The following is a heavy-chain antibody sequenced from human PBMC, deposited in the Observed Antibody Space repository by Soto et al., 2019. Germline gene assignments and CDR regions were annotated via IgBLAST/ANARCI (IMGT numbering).Heavy chain of an antibody. CDR1: GCSISSSSYY. Sequence: QLQLQESGPGLVKPSETLSLTCTVSGCSISSSSYYWGWLRQPPGKGLEWIGSIYYSGTTYYNPSLRGRVTISVDTSKKQFSLKLGSVTAADTAVYYCARQGAAAGISPSWFDPWGQGTLVTVSS. V-gene: IGHV4-39*01. J-gene: IGHJ5*02. CDR3: ARQGAAAGISPSWFDP. D-gene: IGHD6-13*01. CDR2: IYYSGTT.